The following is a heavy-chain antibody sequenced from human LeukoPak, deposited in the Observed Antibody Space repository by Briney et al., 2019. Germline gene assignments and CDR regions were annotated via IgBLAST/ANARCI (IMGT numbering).Heavy chain of an antibody. V-gene: IGHV3-23*01. J-gene: IGHJ4*02. CDR3: ARTPQKHCTSTTCYPDY. Sequence: GGSLRLSCAASAFTFSSHAMSWVRQAPGKGLEWVSTISGSGDTTYYADSVRGRFTISRDNSKNTLYLQMDSLRAENTAIYYCARTPQKHCTSTTCYPDYWGQGTLVTVSS. D-gene: IGHD2-2*01. CDR2: ISGSGDTT. CDR1: AFTFSSHA.